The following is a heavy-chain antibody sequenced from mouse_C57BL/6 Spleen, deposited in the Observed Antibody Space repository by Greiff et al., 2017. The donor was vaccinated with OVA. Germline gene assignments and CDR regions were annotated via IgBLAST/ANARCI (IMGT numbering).Heavy chain of an antibody. CDR1: GYTFTSYW. CDR3: ARVYGNYEAMDY. J-gene: IGHJ4*01. Sequence: QVQLQQPGAELVMPGASVKLSCKASGYTFTSYWMHWVKQRPGQGLEWIGEIDPSDSYTNYNQKFKGKSTLTVDKSSSTAYMQLSSLTSEDSAVYYCARVYGNYEAMDYWGQGTSVTVSS. D-gene: IGHD2-1*01. CDR2: IDPSDSYT. V-gene: IGHV1-69*01.